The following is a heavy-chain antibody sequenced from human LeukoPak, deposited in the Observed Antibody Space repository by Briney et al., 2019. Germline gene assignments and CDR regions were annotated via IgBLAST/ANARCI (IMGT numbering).Heavy chain of an antibody. J-gene: IGHJ6*02. D-gene: IGHD3-9*01. CDR3: AGLGTGYYGYYYYYGMDV. Sequence: SETLSLTCTVSGGSISSGDYYWSWIRQPPGKGLEWIGYIYYSGSTYYNPSLKSRVTISVDTSKNQFSLKLSSVTAADTAVYYCAGLGTGYYGYYYYYGMDVRGQGTTVTVSS. CDR1: GGSISSGDYY. V-gene: IGHV4-30-4*01. CDR2: IYYSGST.